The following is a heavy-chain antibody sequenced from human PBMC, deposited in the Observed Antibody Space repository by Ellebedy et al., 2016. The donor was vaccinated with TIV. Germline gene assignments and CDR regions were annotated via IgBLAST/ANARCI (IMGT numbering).Heavy chain of an antibody. V-gene: IGHV3-7*01. D-gene: IGHD1-1*01. CDR2: IKQDGSDK. CDR3: ARSPATGTVDY. Sequence: GGSLRLSXAASGFTFSSYWMSWVRQAPGKGPEWVANIKQDGSDKYYVDSVKGRFTMSRDNAKNSLYLQLNSLRAEDTAVYYCARSPATGTVDYWGHGTLVTVSS. CDR1: GFTFSSYW. J-gene: IGHJ4*01.